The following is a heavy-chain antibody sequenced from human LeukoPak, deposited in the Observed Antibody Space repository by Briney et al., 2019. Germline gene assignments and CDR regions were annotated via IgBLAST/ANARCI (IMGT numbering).Heavy chain of an antibody. Sequence: GGSLRLSCAASGFSFSSYYMHWVRQAPGQGLEWMGRINPNSGGTNYAQKFQGRVTMTRDTSISTAYMELSRLRSDDTAVYYCARDPYYYDSSGYYYGLHYWGQGTLVTVSS. CDR2: INPNSGGT. V-gene: IGHV1-2*06. D-gene: IGHD3-22*01. CDR1: GFSFSSYY. CDR3: ARDPYYYDSSGYYYGLHY. J-gene: IGHJ4*02.